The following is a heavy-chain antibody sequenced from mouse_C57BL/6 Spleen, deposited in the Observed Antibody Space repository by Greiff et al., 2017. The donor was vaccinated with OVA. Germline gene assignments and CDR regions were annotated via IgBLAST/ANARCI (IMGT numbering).Heavy chain of an antibody. D-gene: IGHD1-1*01. CDR1: GFTFSSYA. CDR3: ARRAYYGSSPFDY. J-gene: IGHJ2*01. Sequence: DVKLVESGGGLVKPGGSLKLSCAASGFTFSSYAMSWVRQTPEKRLEWVATISDGGSYTYYPDNVKGRITISRDTAKNNLYLQMSHLKSEDTAMYYCARRAYYGSSPFDYWGQGTTLTVSS. CDR2: ISDGGSYT. V-gene: IGHV5-4*03.